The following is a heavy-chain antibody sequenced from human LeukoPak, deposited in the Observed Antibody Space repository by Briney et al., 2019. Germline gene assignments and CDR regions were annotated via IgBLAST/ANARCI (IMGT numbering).Heavy chain of an antibody. Sequence: SETLSLTCTVSGGSISSGSHYWSWIRQPAGKGLEWIGRIYTSGSTNYNPSLKSRVTISVDTSKNQFSLKLSSVTAADTAVYYCASGGDSSGWVFVDYWGQGTLVTVSS. CDR2: IYTSGST. D-gene: IGHD6-19*01. J-gene: IGHJ4*02. V-gene: IGHV4-61*02. CDR1: GGSISSGSHY. CDR3: ASGGDSSGWVFVDY.